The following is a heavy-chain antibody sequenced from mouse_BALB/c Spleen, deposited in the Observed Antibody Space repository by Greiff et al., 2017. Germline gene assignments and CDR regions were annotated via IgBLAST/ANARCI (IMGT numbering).Heavy chain of an antibody. Sequence: QVQLQQSGAELVRPGSSVKNSCKASGYAFSSYWMNWVKQRPGQGLEWIGQIYPGDGDTNYNGKFKGKATLTADKSSSTAYMQLSSLTSEDSAVYFCARKGAMITYAMDYWGQGTSVTVSS. J-gene: IGHJ4*01. CDR3: ARKGAMITYAMDY. D-gene: IGHD2-4*01. CDR1: GYAFSSYW. CDR2: IYPGDGDT. V-gene: IGHV1-80*01.